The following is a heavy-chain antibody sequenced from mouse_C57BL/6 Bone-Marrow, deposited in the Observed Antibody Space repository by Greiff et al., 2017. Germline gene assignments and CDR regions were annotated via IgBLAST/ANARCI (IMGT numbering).Heavy chain of an antibody. CDR1: GFNIKDSY. CDR2: IDPEDGET. J-gene: IGHJ2*01. CDR3: TRSLIYYGTNY. Sequence: VQLQQSGAELVNPGASVKLSCTASGFNIKDSYIHWVKQRTEQGLEWIGRIDPEDGETKYAPKFQDKATITADTSSNTAYLQLSSLTSEDTAVYYCTRSLIYYGTNYWGQGTTLTVSS. D-gene: IGHD1-1*01. V-gene: IGHV14-2*01.